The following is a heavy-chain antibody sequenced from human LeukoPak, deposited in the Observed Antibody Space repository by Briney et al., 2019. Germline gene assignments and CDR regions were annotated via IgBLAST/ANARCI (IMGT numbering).Heavy chain of an antibody. CDR1: GGSINSGNHY. CDR3: ARAGAFGTFDY. CDR2: INTSGST. V-gene: IGHV4-61*02. J-gene: IGHJ4*02. Sequence: SETLSLTCTVSGGSINSGNHYWSWIRQPAGKGLEWIGRINTSGSTNYNPSLESRVTMSADTSKNQLSLKLSSVTAADTAVYFCARAGAFGTFDYWGQGTLVTFSS. D-gene: IGHD3-10*01.